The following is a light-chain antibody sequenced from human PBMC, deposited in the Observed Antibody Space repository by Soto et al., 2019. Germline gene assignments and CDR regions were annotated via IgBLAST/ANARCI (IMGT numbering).Light chain of an antibody. CDR1: SSDVGGYDY. J-gene: IGLJ1*01. V-gene: IGLV2-14*01. Sequence: SALAQPASVSGSPGQSITISCTGTSSDVGGYDYVSWYQLHPGKAPKLMVFEVSNRPSGVSYRFSGSKSGNTASLTISGLQAEDEADYFCSSYSISTAYLFGTGTKVNDL. CDR2: EVS. CDR3: SSYSISTAYL.